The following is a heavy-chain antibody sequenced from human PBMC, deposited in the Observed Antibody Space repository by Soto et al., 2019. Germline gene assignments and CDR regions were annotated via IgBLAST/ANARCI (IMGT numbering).Heavy chain of an antibody. D-gene: IGHD5-12*01. CDR2: IYPGDSDT. V-gene: IGHV5-51*01. CDR3: ARSQLGGYAWGSYYYYGMDV. J-gene: IGHJ6*02. Sequence: GESLKISCKGSGYSFTSYWIGWVRQMPGKGLEWMGIIYPGDSDTRYSPSFQGQVTISADKSISTAYLQWSSLKASDTAMYYCARSQLGGYAWGSYYYYGMDVWGQGTTVTVSS. CDR1: GYSFTSYW.